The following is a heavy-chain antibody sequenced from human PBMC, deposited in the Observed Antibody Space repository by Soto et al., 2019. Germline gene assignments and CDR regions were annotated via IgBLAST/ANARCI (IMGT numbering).Heavy chain of an antibody. CDR2: IYSGGST. CDR1: GFTVSSNY. J-gene: IGHJ1*01. V-gene: IGHV3-66*01. D-gene: IGHD6-19*01. CDR3: ARDRIAVAGSPEYFQH. Sequence: EVQLVESGGGLVQPGGSLRLSCAASGFTVSSNYMSWVRQAPGKGLEWVSVIYSGGSTYYADSVKGRFTISRDNSKNTLYLQMNSLRAEATAVYYCARDRIAVAGSPEYFQHWGQGTLVTVSS.